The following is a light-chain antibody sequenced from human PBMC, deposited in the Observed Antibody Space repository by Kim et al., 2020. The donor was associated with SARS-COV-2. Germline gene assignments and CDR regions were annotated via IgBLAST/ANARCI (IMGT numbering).Light chain of an antibody. CDR2: EVS. J-gene: IGLJ3*02. CDR3: SSYTSSSTWV. V-gene: IGLV2-18*02. CDR1: SSDVGSYNR. Sequence: GQAATTSCIGPSSDVGSYNRVSWYQQPPGTAPKLMIYEVSNRPSGVPDRFSGSKSGNTASLTISGLQAEDEADYYCSSYTSSSTWVFGGGTQLTVL.